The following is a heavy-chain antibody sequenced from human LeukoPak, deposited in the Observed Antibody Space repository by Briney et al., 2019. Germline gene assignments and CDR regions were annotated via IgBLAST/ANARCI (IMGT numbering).Heavy chain of an antibody. CDR2: INGRVDNT. D-gene: IGHD2/OR15-2a*01. V-gene: IGHV3-23*01. J-gene: IGHJ5*02. Sequence: GGSLRLSCAASGFTFSSYAMNWVRQATGKGLEWVSAINGRVDNTYYADSVKCRFTISRDNSKSTLFLQMNSLRAEDTAIYYCAKDRVSPGFNLFDPWGQETLLTVSS. CDR3: AKDRVSPGFNLFDP. CDR1: GFTFSSYA.